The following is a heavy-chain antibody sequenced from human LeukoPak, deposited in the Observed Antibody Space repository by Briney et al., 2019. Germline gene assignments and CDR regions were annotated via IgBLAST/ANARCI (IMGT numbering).Heavy chain of an antibody. Sequence: KPSETLSLTCNVSYYSIGRGYYWGWIRQPPGKGLEWIGSVYRDGSTTYNPSLNSRVTISVDTSKNQFSLKLSSVTAADTAVYYCARGLRQLVRSWHYWGQGTLVTVSS. CDR2: VYRDGST. D-gene: IGHD6-6*01. V-gene: IGHV4-38-2*02. CDR1: YYSIGRGYY. J-gene: IGHJ4*02. CDR3: ARGLRQLVRSWHY.